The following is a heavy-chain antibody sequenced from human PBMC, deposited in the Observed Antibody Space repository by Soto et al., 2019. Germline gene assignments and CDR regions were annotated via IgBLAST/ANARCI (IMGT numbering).Heavy chain of an antibody. D-gene: IGHD3-9*01. CDR3: AHYYINPVQWGFDS. Sequence: QITLKESGPTLVKPTQTLTLTCTFSGFSLTTSGEGVGWIRQPPGKALEWLALIYSNDDKRYSSSLRTRLTITKDTSEKQVVLTMTNMDPVDTATYFCAHYYINPVQWGFDSWGQGTLVTVSS. V-gene: IGHV2-5*01. CDR1: GFSLTTSGEG. J-gene: IGHJ4*02. CDR2: IYSNDDK.